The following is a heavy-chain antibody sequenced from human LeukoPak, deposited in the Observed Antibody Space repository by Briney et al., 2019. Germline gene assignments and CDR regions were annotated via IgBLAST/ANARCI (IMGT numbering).Heavy chain of an antibody. CDR3: AKDRPTWPINY. Sequence: GGSLRLSCAASGFTFSSYSMNWVRQAPGKGLEWVSSISRSSSYIYYADSVKGRFTISRDNAKNSLYLQMNSLRAEDTAVYYCAKDRPTWPINYWGQGTLVTVSS. CDR1: GFTFSSYS. J-gene: IGHJ4*02. CDR2: ISRSSSYI. D-gene: IGHD5-24*01. V-gene: IGHV3-21*01.